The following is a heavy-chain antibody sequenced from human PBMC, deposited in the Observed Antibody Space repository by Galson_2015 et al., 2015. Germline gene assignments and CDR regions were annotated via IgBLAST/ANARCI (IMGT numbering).Heavy chain of an antibody. D-gene: IGHD2-21*02. J-gene: IGHJ4*02. V-gene: IGHV3-48*02. CDR2: ISTSSSSI. CDR3: ATDPPGGDFPFDY. CDR1: GFPFSTYS. Sequence: SLSPCCAASGFPFSTYSMNWGRQAPGTRLAWVSYISTSSSSIYYAGSVKGRFTISRDNAKNSLYLQLKSLTDEDTAVYYCATDPPGGDFPFDYWGQGTLVTVSS.